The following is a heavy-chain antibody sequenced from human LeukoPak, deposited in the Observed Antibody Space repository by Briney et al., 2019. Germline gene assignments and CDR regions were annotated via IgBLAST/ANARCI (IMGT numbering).Heavy chain of an antibody. J-gene: IGHJ4*02. D-gene: IGHD4-17*01. V-gene: IGHV3-33*05. Sequence: ISYDGTNKYYGDSVKGRFTISRDNSKNTLYLQMNSLRDEDTAVHYCAIGGRLTTVTTTFDYWGQGTLVTVSS. CDR2: ISYDGTNK. CDR3: AIGGRLTTVTTTFDY.